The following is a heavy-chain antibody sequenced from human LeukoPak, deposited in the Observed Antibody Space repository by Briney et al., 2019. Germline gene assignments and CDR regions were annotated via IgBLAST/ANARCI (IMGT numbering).Heavy chain of an antibody. D-gene: IGHD3-10*01. V-gene: IGHV1-8*01. CDR3: AREERITMVRGVSYGMDV. CDR2: MNPNSGNT. CDR1: GYTFTSYD. Sequence: ASVKVSCKASGYTFTSYDINWVRQASGQGLEWMGWMNPNSGNTGYAQKFQGRVTMTRNTSISTAYMELSSLRSEDTAVYYCAREERITMVRGVSYGMDVWGQGTTVTVSS. J-gene: IGHJ6*02.